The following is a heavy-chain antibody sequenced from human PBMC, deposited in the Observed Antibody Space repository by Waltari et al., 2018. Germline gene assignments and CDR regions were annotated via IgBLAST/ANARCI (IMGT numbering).Heavy chain of an antibody. CDR3: ARVSFDYYDSSGYTGEI. J-gene: IGHJ3*02. D-gene: IGHD3-22*01. Sequence: QVQLVQSGAEVKKPGSSVKVSCKASGGTFRSYAISWVRQAPGQGLEWMGGIIPIFGTANYAQKFQGRVTITADKSTSTAYMELSSLRSEDTAVYYCARVSFDYYDSSGYTGEIWGQGTMVTVSS. CDR2: IIPIFGTA. CDR1: GGTFRSYA. V-gene: IGHV1-69*14.